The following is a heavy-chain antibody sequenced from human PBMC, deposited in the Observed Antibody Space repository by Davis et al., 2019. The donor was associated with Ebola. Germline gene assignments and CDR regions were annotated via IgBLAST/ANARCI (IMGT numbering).Heavy chain of an antibody. CDR1: GFTFSNAW. V-gene: IGHV3-30*03. J-gene: IGHJ3*02. D-gene: IGHD3-22*01. Sequence: PGGSLRLSCAASGFTFSNAWMSWVRQTPGKGLEWVAVISYDGSNKYYADSVKGRFTISRDNAKNSLFLQVNSLRPEDTAVYHCARGGYYDSSGYSHDAFDIWGQGTMVTVSS. CDR2: ISYDGSNK. CDR3: ARGGYYDSSGYSHDAFDI.